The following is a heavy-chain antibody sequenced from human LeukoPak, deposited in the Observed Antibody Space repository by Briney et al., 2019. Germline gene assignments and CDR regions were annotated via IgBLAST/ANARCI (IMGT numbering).Heavy chain of an antibody. CDR2: IYHDGTT. V-gene: IGHV4-59*01. Sequence: SETLSLTCTVSGGSISTYFWSWIRQPPGKGLEWIGYIYHDGTTNYNPSLNSRVTISVDTSQNQFSLKLSSVTAADTAVYYCARGETYSSAWPYFDYWGQGTLVTVSS. CDR3: ARGETYSSAWPYFDY. D-gene: IGHD6-19*01. J-gene: IGHJ4*02. CDR1: GGSISTYF.